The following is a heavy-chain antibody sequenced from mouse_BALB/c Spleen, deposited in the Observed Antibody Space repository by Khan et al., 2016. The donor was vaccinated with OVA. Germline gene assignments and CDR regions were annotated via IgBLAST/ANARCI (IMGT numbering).Heavy chain of an antibody. CDR3: ARGYFGNYEFVY. V-gene: IGHV1S132*01. J-gene: IGHJ3*01. CDR2: IFPGTGTT. Sequence: VQLQESGAELVKPGASVKLSCKTSGYTFTSYWIQWVKQRPGQGLGWIGQIFPGTGTTYYNENFKGKATLTVDKSSSTAYMQLSSLTSEDSAVYFCARGYFGNYEFVYWGQGTLVTVSP. CDR1: GYTFTSYW. D-gene: IGHD2-1*01.